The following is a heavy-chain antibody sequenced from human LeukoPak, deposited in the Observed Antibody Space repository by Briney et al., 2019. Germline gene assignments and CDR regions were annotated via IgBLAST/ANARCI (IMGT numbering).Heavy chain of an antibody. D-gene: IGHD1-26*01. V-gene: IGHV4-30-4*07. CDR2: IYYSGTT. Sequence: SETLSLTCAVSGGSISSGTYSWSWIRQPPGKGLEWIGYIYYSGTTYYNPSLKSRVTISVDTSKNQFSLKLSSVTAADTAVYYCARDLSGSYRYFDYWGQGTLVTVSS. CDR3: ARDLSGSYRYFDY. CDR1: GGSISSGTYS. J-gene: IGHJ4*02.